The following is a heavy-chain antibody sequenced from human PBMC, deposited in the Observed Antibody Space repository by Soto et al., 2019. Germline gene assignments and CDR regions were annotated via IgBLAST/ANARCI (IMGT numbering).Heavy chain of an antibody. CDR3: ARLFGVILTGYYNGDDYYYYMDV. D-gene: IGHD3-9*01. V-gene: IGHV5-51*01. Sequence: PGESLKISCKGSGYSFTSYWIGWVRQMPGKGLEWMGIIYPGDSDTRYSPSFQGQVTISADKSISTAYLQWSSLKASDTAMYYCARLFGVILTGYYNGDDYYYYMDVWGKGTTVTVSS. CDR1: GYSFTSYW. J-gene: IGHJ6*03. CDR2: IYPGDSDT.